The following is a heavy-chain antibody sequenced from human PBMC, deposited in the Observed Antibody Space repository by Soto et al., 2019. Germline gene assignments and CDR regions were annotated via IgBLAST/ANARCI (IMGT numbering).Heavy chain of an antibody. V-gene: IGHV3-23*01. J-gene: IGHJ4*02. CDR2: ISGTDDKT. CDR1: GFTFSSYA. Sequence: PGGSLRLSCAASGFTFSSYAMSWVRQVPGKGLEWVSAISGTDDKTYYADSVKGRFTISRDNSKNTLYLQMNSLRADDAAVFYCATLRFCTSSSCYGREGGYWGQGTLVTVSS. CDR3: ATLRFCTSSSCYGREGGY. D-gene: IGHD2-2*01.